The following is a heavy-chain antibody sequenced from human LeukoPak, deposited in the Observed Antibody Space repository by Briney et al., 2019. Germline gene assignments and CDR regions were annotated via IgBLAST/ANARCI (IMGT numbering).Heavy chain of an antibody. CDR2: IIPIFGTA. Sequence: SVKVSCKASGGTFSSYAISWVRQAPGQGLEWMGRIIPIFGTANYAQKFQGRVTITTDESTSTAYMELSSLRSEDMAVYYCASAQINQYSSSWYDYWGQGTLVTVSS. CDR3: ASAQINQYSSSWYDY. V-gene: IGHV1-69*05. CDR1: GGTFSSYA. J-gene: IGHJ4*02. D-gene: IGHD6-13*01.